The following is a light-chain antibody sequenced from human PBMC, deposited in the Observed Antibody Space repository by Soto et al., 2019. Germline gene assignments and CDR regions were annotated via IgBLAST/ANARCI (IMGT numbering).Light chain of an antibody. CDR1: QSISGW. J-gene: IGKJ1*01. CDR3: QQYHSYST. CDR2: KAS. Sequence: DIQMTQSPSTLSACVGDRVIITCRASQSISGWLAWYQQKPGKAPKLLIYKASSLKSGVPSRFSGSGYGTEFTLTVSSLQPDDFATYYCQQYHSYSTFGQGTKVEIK. V-gene: IGKV1-5*03.